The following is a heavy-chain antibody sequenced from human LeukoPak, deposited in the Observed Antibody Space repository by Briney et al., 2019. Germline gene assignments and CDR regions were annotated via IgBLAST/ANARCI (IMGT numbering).Heavy chain of an antibody. CDR1: GVSINY. CDR2: IYYSGST. Sequence: SETLSLTCTVSGVSINYWSWIRQPPGKGLEWIGDIYYSGSTDHNPSLKSRVTISVDTSKRQFSLKLTTMTSADTAVYYCARRTVYFDYWGQGTLVTVSS. J-gene: IGHJ4*02. CDR3: ARRTVYFDY. V-gene: IGHV4-59*01. D-gene: IGHD1-1*01.